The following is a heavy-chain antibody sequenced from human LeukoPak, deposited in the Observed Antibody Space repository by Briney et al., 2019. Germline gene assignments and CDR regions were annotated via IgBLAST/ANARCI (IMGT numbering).Heavy chain of an antibody. J-gene: IGHJ4*02. D-gene: IGHD4-23*01. CDR2: IYYSGST. V-gene: IGHV4-59*01. Sequence: SETLSLTCTVSGGSISSYYWSWIRQPPGKGLEWIGYIYYSGSTNYNPSLKSRVTISVDTSKNQFSLKLSSVTAADTAVYYCARGFPYGGNFLHYWGQGTLVTVSS. CDR1: GGSISSYY. CDR3: ARGFPYGGNFLHY.